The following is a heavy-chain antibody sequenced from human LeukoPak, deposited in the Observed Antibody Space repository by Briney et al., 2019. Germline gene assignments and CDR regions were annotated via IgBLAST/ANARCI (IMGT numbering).Heavy chain of an antibody. CDR3: AASPPSADTAPFGYYYMDV. J-gene: IGHJ6*03. CDR2: IIPIFGTA. Sequence: SVKVSCKASGGTFSSYAISWVRQAPGQGLEWMGGIIPIFGTANYAQKFQGRVTITADESTSTAYMELSSLRSEDTAVYYCAASPPSADTAPFGYYYMDVWGKGTTVTISS. V-gene: IGHV1-69*13. CDR1: GGTFSSYA. D-gene: IGHD5-18*01.